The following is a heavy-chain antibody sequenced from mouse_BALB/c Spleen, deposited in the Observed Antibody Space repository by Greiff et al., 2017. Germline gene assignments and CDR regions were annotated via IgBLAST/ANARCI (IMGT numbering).Heavy chain of an antibody. V-gene: IGHV1S81*02. Sequence: QVQLQQSGAELVKPGASVKLSCKASGYTFTSYYMYWVKQRPGQGLEWIGEINPSNGGTNFNEKFKSKATLTVDKSSSTAYMQLSSLTSEDSAVYYCTRLMGRNYAMDYWGQGTSVTVSS. CDR1: GYTFTSYY. CDR3: TRLMGRNYAMDY. D-gene: IGHD2-3*01. J-gene: IGHJ4*01. CDR2: INPSNGGT.